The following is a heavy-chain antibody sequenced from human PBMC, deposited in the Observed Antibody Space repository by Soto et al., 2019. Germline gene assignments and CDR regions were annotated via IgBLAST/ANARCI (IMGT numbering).Heavy chain of an antibody. V-gene: IGHV1-18*01. CDR2: ISAYNGNT. CDR1: GYTFNSYG. J-gene: IGHJ6*02. D-gene: IGHD3-10*01. Sequence: ASVKVSCKASGYTFNSYGITWVRQAPGQGLEWMGWISAYNGNTNYAQNLQGRVTMTTDTSTSTAYMELSSLRSEDTAVYYCATTMVRGVIRKPSYYYYGMDVWGQGTTVTVSS. CDR3: ATTMVRGVIRKPSYYYYGMDV.